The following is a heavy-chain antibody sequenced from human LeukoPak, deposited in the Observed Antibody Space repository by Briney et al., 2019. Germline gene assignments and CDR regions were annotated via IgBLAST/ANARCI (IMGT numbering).Heavy chain of an antibody. CDR2: ISGSGGST. V-gene: IGHV3-23*01. J-gene: IGHJ2*01. D-gene: IGHD3-10*01. Sequence: GGSLRLSCAASGFTFSSYAMSWARQAPGKGLEWVSGISGSGGSTYYADSVKGRFTISRDNSKNTLYLQMNSLRAEDTAVYYCARHITMVRGVIKRPDWFFDLWGRGTLVTVSS. CDR1: GFTFSSYA. CDR3: ARHITMVRGVIKRPDWFFDL.